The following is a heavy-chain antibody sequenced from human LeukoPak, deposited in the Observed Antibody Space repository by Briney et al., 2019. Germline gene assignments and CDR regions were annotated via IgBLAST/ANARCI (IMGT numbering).Heavy chain of an antibody. CDR2: IYTSGST. J-gene: IGHJ4*02. V-gene: IGHV4-4*07. CDR1: GDSISSYY. Sequence: SETLSLICTVSGDSISSYYWSWIRQPAGKGLEWIGRIYTSGSTNYNPSLKNRVTMSVDTSKNQFSLKLSSVTVADTAVYYCASTTYYYDSSGYYFLDYWGQGTLVTVSS. CDR3: ASTTYYYDSSGYYFLDY. D-gene: IGHD3-22*01.